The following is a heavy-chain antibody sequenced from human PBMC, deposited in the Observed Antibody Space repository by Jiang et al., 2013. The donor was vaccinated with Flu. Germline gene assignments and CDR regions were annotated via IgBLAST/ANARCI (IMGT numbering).Heavy chain of an antibody. V-gene: IGHV3-33*01. CDR2: IWYDGSNK. CDR1: GFTFSSYG. Sequence: VQLVESGGGVVQPGRSLRLSCAASGFTFSSYGMHWVRQAPGKGLEWVAVIWYDGSNKYYADSVKGRFTISRDNSKNTLYLQMNSLRAEDTAVYYCARDLGGSSWYWYYYGMDVWGKGTTVTVSS. CDR3: ARDLGGSSWYWYYYGMDV. D-gene: IGHD6-13*01. J-gene: IGHJ6*04.